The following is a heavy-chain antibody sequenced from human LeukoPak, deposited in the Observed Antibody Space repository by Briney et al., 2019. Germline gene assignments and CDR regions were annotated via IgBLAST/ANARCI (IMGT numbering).Heavy chain of an antibody. V-gene: IGHV1-46*01. CDR3: ARDKYCSGGSCYPDY. Sequence: ASVKVSCKTSGYTFTSYYMHWVRQAPGQGLEWMGIINPSGGSTSYAQKFQDRVTMTRDTSTSTVYMELRSLRSEDTAVYYCARDKYCSGGSCYPDYWGQGTLVTVSS. J-gene: IGHJ4*02. CDR1: GYTFTSYY. CDR2: INPSGGST. D-gene: IGHD2-15*01.